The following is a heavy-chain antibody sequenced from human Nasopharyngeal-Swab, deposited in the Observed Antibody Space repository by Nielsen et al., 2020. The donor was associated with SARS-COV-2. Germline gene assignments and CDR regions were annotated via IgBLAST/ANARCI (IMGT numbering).Heavy chain of an antibody. Sequence: GESLKISCAASGFIFSNYGMHWVRQAPGKGLEWVAVISYDGINKYDPDSVKGRFTISRDNSKDTLYLQMNSLRPEDTAVYYCAKEGPGMFGVVGLDVWGQGTTVTVSS. D-gene: IGHD3-3*01. V-gene: IGHV3-30*18. CDR2: ISYDGINK. CDR3: AKEGPGMFGVVGLDV. J-gene: IGHJ6*02. CDR1: GFIFSNYG.